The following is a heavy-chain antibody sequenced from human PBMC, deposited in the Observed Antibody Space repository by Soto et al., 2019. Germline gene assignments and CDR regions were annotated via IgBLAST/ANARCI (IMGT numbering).Heavy chain of an antibody. CDR1: GGSISSYY. D-gene: IGHD1-26*01. V-gene: IGHV4-59*01. Sequence: SETLSLTCTVSGGSISSYYWSWIRQPPGKGLEWIGYIYYSGSTNYNPSLKSRVTISVDTSKNQFSLKLSSVTAADTAVYYCARDLGSGSHWREWYFDLWGRGTLVTVS. J-gene: IGHJ2*01. CDR3: ARDLGSGSHWREWYFDL. CDR2: IYYSGST.